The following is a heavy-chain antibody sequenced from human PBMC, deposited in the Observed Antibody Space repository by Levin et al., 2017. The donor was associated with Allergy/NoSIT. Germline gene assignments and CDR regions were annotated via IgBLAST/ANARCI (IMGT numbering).Heavy chain of an antibody. D-gene: IGHD6-19*01. CDR1: GFTFSNAW. J-gene: IGHJ4*02. CDR2: IKSKTDGGTT. CDR3: TKYSSGWSFDY. V-gene: IGHV3-15*05. Sequence: TGESLKISCAASGFTFSNAWMSWVRQAPGKGLEWVGRIKSKTDGGTTDYTAPVKGRFTISRDDSKNTLYLQMNSLKSEDTAMYYCTKYSSGWSFDYWGQGTLVPVSS.